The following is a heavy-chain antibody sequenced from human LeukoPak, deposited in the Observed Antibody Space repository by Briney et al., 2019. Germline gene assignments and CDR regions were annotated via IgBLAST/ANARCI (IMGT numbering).Heavy chain of an antibody. CDR1: EFTFITYS. J-gene: IGHJ5*02. V-gene: IGHV3-30*04. CDR3: ARDPRRYYDSSAFKGNWFDL. CDR2: ISYDGSNK. D-gene: IGHD3-22*01. Sequence: GGSLRLSCAASEFTFITYSMHWVRQAPGKGLEWVAVISYDGSNKYYADSVKGRFTISRDNSKNTLYLQMNSLRAEDTAVYYCARDPRRYYDSSAFKGNWFDLWGQGTLVTVSS.